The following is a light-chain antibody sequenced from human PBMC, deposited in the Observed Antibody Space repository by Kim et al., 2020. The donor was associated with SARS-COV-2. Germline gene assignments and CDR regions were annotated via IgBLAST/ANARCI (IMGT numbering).Light chain of an antibody. CDR3: ATWDDSFNGHL. CDR2: NND. Sequence: QSALTQPPSASGTPGQRVTISCSGSGSNIGSKTVNWYQQFPGTAPKLLIYNNDRRPSGVPDRFSGSKSGTSASLAISGLQSDDDANYFCATWDDSFNGHLFGGGTKLTVL. J-gene: IGLJ3*02. CDR1: GSNIGSKT. V-gene: IGLV1-44*01.